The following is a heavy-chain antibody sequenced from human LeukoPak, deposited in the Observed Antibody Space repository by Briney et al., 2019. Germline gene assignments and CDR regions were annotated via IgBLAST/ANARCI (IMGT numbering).Heavy chain of an antibody. CDR1: GGTFSSYA. V-gene: IGHV1-69*04. D-gene: IGHD5-12*01. Sequence: ASVKVSCKASGGTFSSYAISWVRQAPGQGLEWMGRIIPIFGIANYAQKFQGRVTITADKSTSTAYMELSSLRSEDTAVYYCASGKGHSGYPHMDVWGQGTTVTVPS. J-gene: IGHJ6*02. CDR3: ASGKGHSGYPHMDV. CDR2: IIPIFGIA.